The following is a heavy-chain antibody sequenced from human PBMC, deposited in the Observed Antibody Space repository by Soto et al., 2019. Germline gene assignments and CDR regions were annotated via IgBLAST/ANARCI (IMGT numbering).Heavy chain of an antibody. V-gene: IGHV3-23*01. Sequence: EVQLLDSGGGLVQPGGSLRLSCAASGFTFSSYAMSWVRQAPGKGLEWVSSISGSGGGTYYADSVKGLFTISRDNSKNTLSLQMNSLRAEDTAVYYCAKSRGSGSYFNPSEAFDFWGQGTMVTVSS. CDR1: GFTFSSYA. J-gene: IGHJ3*01. CDR3: AKSRGSGSYFNPSEAFDF. CDR2: ISGSGGGT. D-gene: IGHD3-10*01.